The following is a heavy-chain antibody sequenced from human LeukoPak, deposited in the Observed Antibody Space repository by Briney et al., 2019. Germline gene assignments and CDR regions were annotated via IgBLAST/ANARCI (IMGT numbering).Heavy chain of an antibody. CDR2: IWFDGSNQ. D-gene: IGHD6-13*01. V-gene: IGHV3-33*06. CDR1: GFTFSRYG. CDR3: AKQGTFRSSCSWFLDS. J-gene: IGHJ4*02. Sequence: GGSLRLSCAASGFTFSRYGIHWVRQAPGKGLEWVAVIWFDGSNQEYAESVKGRFTISRDNSKNTLHLQMTSLRVEDTATYYCAKQGTFRSSCSWFLDSLGQGTLVTVSS.